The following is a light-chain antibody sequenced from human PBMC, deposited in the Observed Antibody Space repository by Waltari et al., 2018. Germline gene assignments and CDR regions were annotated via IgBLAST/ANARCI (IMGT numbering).Light chain of an antibody. J-gene: IGKJ1*01. CDR2: DTS. Sequence: EIMMTQSPATLSVSPGERATLSCRVSRSVSRKLAWYQQKPGQAPRLLIYDTSSRATDIPARFSGSGSGTEFTLTISSLQSEDFAVYYCQQYSNWPPWTFSQGTKLEIK. CDR3: QQYSNWPPWT. CDR1: RSVSRK. V-gene: IGKV3-15*01.